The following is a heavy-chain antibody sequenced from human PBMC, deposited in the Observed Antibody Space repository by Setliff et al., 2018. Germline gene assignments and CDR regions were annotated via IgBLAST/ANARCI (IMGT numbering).Heavy chain of an antibody. CDR1: GSTFTNYI. CDR3: ARGTQAYTSWTDSALGY. V-gene: IGHV3-33*08. CDR2: IWYEGSNS. D-gene: IGHD2-15*01. J-gene: IGHJ4*02. Sequence: PGGSLRLSCAASGSTFTNYIIHWVRQGPGKGLEWVAVIWYEGSNSNYADSVKGRFTIPRDNSRNMWYMQMNSLRAYDTAVYFCARGTQAYTSWTDSALGYWGKGTLVTVSS.